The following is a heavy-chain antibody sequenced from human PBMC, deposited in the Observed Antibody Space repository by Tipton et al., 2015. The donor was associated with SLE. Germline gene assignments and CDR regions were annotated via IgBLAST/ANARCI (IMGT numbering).Heavy chain of an antibody. J-gene: IGHJ4*02. D-gene: IGHD3-16*01. CDR1: GYTFTNYY. V-gene: IGHV1-46*01. Sequence: QLVQSGAEVKKPGASVKVSCKASGYTFTNYYMHWVRQAPGQGLEWMGIINPSGGSTSYAQKFQGRVTMTRDMSSSTVYMELSSLRSEDTAAYYCARTKGGHTFDYWGQGTLVTVSS. CDR2: INPSGGST. CDR3: ARTKGGHTFDY.